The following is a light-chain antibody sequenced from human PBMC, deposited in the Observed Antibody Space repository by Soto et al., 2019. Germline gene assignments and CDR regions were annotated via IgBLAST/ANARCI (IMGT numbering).Light chain of an antibody. Sequence: QSALTQPPSASGTPGQRVTISCSGSSSNSGSNTVNWYQQLPGTAPKLLIYNTKQRPSGVPDRFSGTQSGTSASLAISGLQSEDEADYYCAAWDGTLNGYAFGTGTKVTVL. CDR1: SSNSGSNT. V-gene: IGLV1-44*01. CDR3: AAWDGTLNGYA. CDR2: NTK. J-gene: IGLJ1*01.